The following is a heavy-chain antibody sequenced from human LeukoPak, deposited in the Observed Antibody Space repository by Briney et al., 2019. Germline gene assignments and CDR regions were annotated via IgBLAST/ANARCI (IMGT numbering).Heavy chain of an antibody. J-gene: IGHJ4*02. CDR3: AGIVPAALTY. Sequence: PSETLSLTCAVYGGSFSGYYWSWIRQPPGKGLEWIGEMNHSGSTNYNPSLKSRVTISVDTSKNQFSLKVTSVTAADTAIYYCAGIVPAALTYWGQGTLVIVSS. V-gene: IGHV4-34*01. CDR2: MNHSGST. D-gene: IGHD2-2*01. CDR1: GGSFSGYY.